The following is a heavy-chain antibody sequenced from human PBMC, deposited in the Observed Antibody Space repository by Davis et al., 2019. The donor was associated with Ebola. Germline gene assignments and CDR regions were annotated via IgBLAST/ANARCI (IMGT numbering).Heavy chain of an antibody. CDR2: IYYSGST. Sequence: SQTLSLTCAVYGGSFSSYYWSWIRQPPGKGLEWIGYIYYSGSTNYNPSLKSRVTISVDTSKNQFSLKLSSVTAADTAVYYCARLKIGGLYGMDVWGQGTTVTVSS. CDR3: ARLKIGGLYGMDV. D-gene: IGHD3-16*01. V-gene: IGHV4-59*01. CDR1: GGSFSSYY. J-gene: IGHJ6*02.